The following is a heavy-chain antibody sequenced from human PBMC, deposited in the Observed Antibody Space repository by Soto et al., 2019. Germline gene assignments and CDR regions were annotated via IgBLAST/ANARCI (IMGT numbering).Heavy chain of an antibody. V-gene: IGHV4-59*01. CDR2: IYYSGST. D-gene: IGHD3-22*01. CDR3: ASSHQGLAWFDP. J-gene: IGHJ5*02. CDR1: GGSIISYY. Sequence: PSETLSLTCTVSGGSIISYYWSWIRQPPGKGLEWIGYIYYSGSTNYNPSLKSRVTISVDTSKNQFSLKLSSVTAADTAVYYCASSHQGLAWFDPWGQGTLVTVSS.